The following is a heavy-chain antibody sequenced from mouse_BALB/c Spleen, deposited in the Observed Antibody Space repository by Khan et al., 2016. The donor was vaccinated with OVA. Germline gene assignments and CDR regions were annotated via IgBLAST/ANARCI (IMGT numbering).Heavy chain of an antibody. CDR3: AREWGSWFPY. J-gene: IGHJ3*01. CDR2: ISPGSGNT. Sequence: QVQLQQSGTELARPGASVKLSCKASGYIFIDYNINWVKQRTGQGLEWIGDISPGSGNTYSHEQFKGKATLTADKSSSTAYMQLSSLASEDSAVYFGAREWGSWFPYGGQGTLVTVSA. V-gene: IGHV1-77*01. D-gene: IGHD1-3*01. CDR1: GYIFIDYN.